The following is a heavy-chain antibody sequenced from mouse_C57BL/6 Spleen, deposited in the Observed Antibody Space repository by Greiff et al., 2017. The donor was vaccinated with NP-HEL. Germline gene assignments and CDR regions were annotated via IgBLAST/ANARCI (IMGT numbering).Heavy chain of an antibody. CDR2: INPSSGYT. CDR1: GYTFTSYT. V-gene: IGHV1-4*01. Sequence: QVQLQQSGAELARPGASVKMSCKASGYTFTSYTMHWVKQRPGQGLEWIGYINPSSGYTKYNQKFKDKATLTADKSSSTAYMQLSSLTSEDSAVYYCARKIYDGYYYAMDYWGQGTSVTVSS. D-gene: IGHD2-3*01. J-gene: IGHJ4*01. CDR3: ARKIYDGYYYAMDY.